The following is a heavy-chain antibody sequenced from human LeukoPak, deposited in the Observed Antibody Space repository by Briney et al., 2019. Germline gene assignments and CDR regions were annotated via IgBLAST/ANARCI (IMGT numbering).Heavy chain of an antibody. CDR1: GGSISSYY. CDR2: IYYSGST. J-gene: IGHJ5*02. D-gene: IGHD5-24*01. Sequence: SETLSLTCTVYGGSISSYYWSWIRQPPGKGLEWIGYIYYSGSTNYNPSLKSRVTISVDTSKNQFSLKLSSVTAADTAVYYCAREGRGGYLSWGLGTLVTVSS. CDR3: AREGRGGYLS. V-gene: IGHV4-59*01.